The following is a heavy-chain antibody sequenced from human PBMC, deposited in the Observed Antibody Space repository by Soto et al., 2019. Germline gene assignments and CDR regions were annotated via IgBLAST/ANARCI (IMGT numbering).Heavy chain of an antibody. CDR1: GSRFSNYV. CDR3: ARECLGKKAGSNVLVSLGY. Sequence: QVQLVQSGAELKTPGSSLKVSCKVSGSRFSNYVISWVRQAPGHGMEWLGRIIPIFNSTKYAQNFQGRVTITADKATSTASLELRILRSDERAVYYCARECLGKKAGSNVLVSLGYLGQVALVTFSS. V-gene: IGHV1-69*06. D-gene: IGHD2-8*01. J-gene: IGHJ4*02. CDR2: IIPIFNST.